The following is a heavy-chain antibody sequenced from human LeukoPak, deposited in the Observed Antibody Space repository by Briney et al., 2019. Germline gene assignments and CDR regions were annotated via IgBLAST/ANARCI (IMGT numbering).Heavy chain of an antibody. V-gene: IGHV3-23*01. J-gene: IGHJ4*02. CDR2: INGSGGST. Sequence: GGSLRLSCAASGFTLSSYAMSWVRQAPGKGLEWVSGINGSGGSTYYADSVKGRFTISRDNSKNTLYLQMTSLRAEDTAVYYCAKDQVWIVVGSFDYWGQGTLVTVSS. CDR1: GFTLSSYA. CDR3: AKDQVWIVVGSFDY. D-gene: IGHD3-22*01.